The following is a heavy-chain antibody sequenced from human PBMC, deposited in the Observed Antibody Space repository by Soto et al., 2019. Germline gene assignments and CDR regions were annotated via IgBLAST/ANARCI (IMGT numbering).Heavy chain of an antibody. D-gene: IGHD3-10*01. J-gene: IGHJ4*02. V-gene: IGHV3-33*01. CDR3: ARDSWFGGQGGHFDY. CDR2: IWYDGSNK. Sequence: QVQLVESGGGVVQPGRSLRLSCAASGFTFSSYGMHWVRQAQGNRLAWVAVIWYDGSNKYYGESVKGRFTISRDNSKNTLYLQMNSRGAEDTAVDYCARDSWFGGQGGHFDYWGQGTLVTVSS. CDR1: GFTFSSYG.